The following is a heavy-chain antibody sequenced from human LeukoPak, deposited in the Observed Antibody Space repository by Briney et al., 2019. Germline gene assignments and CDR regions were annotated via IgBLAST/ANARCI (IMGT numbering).Heavy chain of an antibody. D-gene: IGHD3-10*01. V-gene: IGHV4-59*01. J-gene: IGHJ4*02. CDR3: AGVWFRKWDQEYFDY. CDR2: IYYSGST. Sequence: PSETLSLTCTVSGGSISSYYWSWIRQPPGKGLEWIGYIYYSGSTNYNPSLKSRVTISVDTSKNQFSLKLSSVTAADTAVYYCAGVWFRKWDQEYFDYWGQGTLVTVSS. CDR1: GGSISSYY.